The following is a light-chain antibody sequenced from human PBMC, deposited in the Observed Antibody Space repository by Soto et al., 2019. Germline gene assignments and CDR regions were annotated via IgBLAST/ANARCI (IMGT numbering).Light chain of an antibody. CDR3: QQYYNWPPYT. V-gene: IGKV3-15*01. Sequence: EVVMTQSPATLSVSPGDRATLSCRASQSVDTTVAWYQQKPGQAPRLLVHSASTRATGIPARFTGIGSGTDFTPTISGLQSDDFAVYYCQQYYNWPPYTFGQGTKLQIK. CDR2: SAS. J-gene: IGKJ2*01. CDR1: QSVDTT.